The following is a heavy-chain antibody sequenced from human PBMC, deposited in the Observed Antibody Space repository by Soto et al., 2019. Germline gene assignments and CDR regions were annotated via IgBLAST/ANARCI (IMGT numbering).Heavy chain of an antibody. CDR3: ARDRGSYGMDV. CDR2: VSPSGTT. Sequence: QVQLQESGPGLVKPSQTLSLTCTVSGDSISGGYYWSWIRQHPGKGLEWIGYVSPSGTTYYNPSLNSRVSISIDTSKNPFSLEVSSMTAAGTAVDYCARDRGSYGMDVWGQGTTVTVSS. V-gene: IGHV4-31*03. CDR1: GDSISGGYY. J-gene: IGHJ6*02.